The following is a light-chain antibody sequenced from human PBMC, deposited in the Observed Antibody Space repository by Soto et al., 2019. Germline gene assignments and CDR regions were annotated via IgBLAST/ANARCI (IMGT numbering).Light chain of an antibody. Sequence: QSALTQPASVSGSPGQSITISCTGTSSDVGSPYNYVSWFQQHPGKAPKLMIYDISNRPSGISNRFSGSKSGNTASLTISGLQAEDERDYYCSSYTTTDTYVFGPGTKLTVL. J-gene: IGLJ1*01. CDR1: SSDVGSPYNY. CDR2: DIS. V-gene: IGLV2-14*03. CDR3: SSYTTTDTYV.